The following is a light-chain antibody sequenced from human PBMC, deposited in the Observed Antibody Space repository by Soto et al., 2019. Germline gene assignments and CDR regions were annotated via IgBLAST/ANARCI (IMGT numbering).Light chain of an antibody. J-gene: IGLJ3*02. Sequence: QSVLTQPPSASGTPGQRVTISCSGSSSNIGSNTVNWYQQLPGTAPKVLIFSNNQRPSGVPDRFSGSKSGTSASLAIGGLQSEDEADYYCAAWDDSLNGSGWVFGGGTRSPS. CDR3: AAWDDSLNGSGWV. CDR1: SSNIGSNT. V-gene: IGLV1-44*01. CDR2: SNN.